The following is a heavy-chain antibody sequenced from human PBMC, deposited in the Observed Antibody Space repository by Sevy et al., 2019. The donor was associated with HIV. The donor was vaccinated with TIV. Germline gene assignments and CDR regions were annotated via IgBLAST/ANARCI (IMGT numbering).Heavy chain of an antibody. Sequence: GESLKISCKGSGYSFTNNWIGWVRQMPGKGLEWMGIIYPGDSDTRYSQSFQGQVTISADKSINTAYLQWSSLKASDSAMYYCARQGNDWFSVDYWGQGTLVTVSS. D-gene: IGHD3-9*01. J-gene: IGHJ4*02. CDR2: IYPGDSDT. CDR3: ARQGNDWFSVDY. CDR1: GYSFTNNW. V-gene: IGHV5-51*01.